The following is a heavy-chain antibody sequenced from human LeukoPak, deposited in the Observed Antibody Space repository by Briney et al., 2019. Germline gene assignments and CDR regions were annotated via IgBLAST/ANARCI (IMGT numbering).Heavy chain of an antibody. Sequence: PSETLSLTCTVSGGSISSSSYYWGWIRQPPGKGLEWIGSIYYSGSTYYNPSLNSRVTISIDTSKNQFSLKLSSVTAADTAVYYCARFGSGWWYNDYWGQGTLVTVSS. J-gene: IGHJ4*02. V-gene: IGHV4-39*07. CDR2: IYYSGST. CDR3: ARFGSGWWYNDY. CDR1: GGSISSSSYY. D-gene: IGHD6-19*01.